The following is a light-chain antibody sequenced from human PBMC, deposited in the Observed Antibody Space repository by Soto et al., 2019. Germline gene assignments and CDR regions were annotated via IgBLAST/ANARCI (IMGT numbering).Light chain of an antibody. Sequence: DIVMTQSPDSLAVSLGERATMHCKSSESVLYRSNGRNYLAWYQQKPGQPTKVLFYCASTRESGVPDRFSISGSGTDFTLTISSLQAEDVAVYFCQQNTTTPFTFGQGTKLEIK. V-gene: IGKV4-1*01. CDR1: ESVLYRSNGRNY. CDR2: CAS. CDR3: QQNTTTPFT. J-gene: IGKJ2*01.